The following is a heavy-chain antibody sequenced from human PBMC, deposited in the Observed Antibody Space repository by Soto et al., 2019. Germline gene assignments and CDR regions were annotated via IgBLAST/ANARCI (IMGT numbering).Heavy chain of an antibody. D-gene: IGHD3-22*01. J-gene: IGHJ4*02. CDR2: IDPSDGSR. V-gene: IGHV1-18*01. CDR3: ARDRLRGYDSSGFYS. Sequence: ASVKVSCKASGGTFSSYTINWVRQAPGQGLEWMGWIDPSDGSRNFAQKFEDRVTMTTATSTNTVFLELRSLKSDDTAIYYCARDRLRGYDSSGFYSWGQGTMVTVSS. CDR1: GGTFSSYT.